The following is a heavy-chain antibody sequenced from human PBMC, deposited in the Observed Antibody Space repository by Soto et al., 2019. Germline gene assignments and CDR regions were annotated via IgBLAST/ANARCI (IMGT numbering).Heavy chain of an antibody. CDR1: GFIFSGYG. V-gene: IGHV3-30*18. Sequence: PGGSLRLSCAASGFIFSGYGMHWVRQAPGKGLKWVAVVSYDGNNKYYADSVKGRFTISRDNSKNTLYLQMNSLRAEDTAEYYCAKGGRGTYYYYYAIDVWGQGTTVTVSS. J-gene: IGHJ6*02. CDR2: VSYDGNNK. CDR3: AKGGRGTYYYYYAIDV. D-gene: IGHD1-1*01.